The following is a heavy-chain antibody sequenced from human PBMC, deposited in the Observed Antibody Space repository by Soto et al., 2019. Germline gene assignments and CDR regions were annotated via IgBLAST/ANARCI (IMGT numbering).Heavy chain of an antibody. Sequence: GSLILSGAASGFTFSSYWMSLVRQAPGKGLEWVANIKQDGSEKYYVDSVKGRFTISRDNAKNSLYLQMNSLRAEDTAVYYCARAITIFGVVIRYFDLWGRGTLVTVSS. V-gene: IGHV3-7*01. CDR2: IKQDGSEK. CDR1: GFTFSSYW. CDR3: ARAITIFGVVIRYFDL. J-gene: IGHJ2*01. D-gene: IGHD3-3*01.